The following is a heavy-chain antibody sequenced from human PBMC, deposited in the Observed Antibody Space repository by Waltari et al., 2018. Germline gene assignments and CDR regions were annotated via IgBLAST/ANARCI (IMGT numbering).Heavy chain of an antibody. Sequence: QVQLVESGGGVVQPGRSLRLSCAASGFTFRSYGMHWVRQAPGKGLEWVAVISYDGSNKYYADSVKGRFTISRDNSKNTLYLQMNSLRAEDTAVYYCAKEYSSSWTSFDYWGQGTLVTVSS. CDR1: GFTFRSYG. J-gene: IGHJ4*02. CDR2: ISYDGSNK. CDR3: AKEYSSSWTSFDY. V-gene: IGHV3-30*18. D-gene: IGHD6-13*01.